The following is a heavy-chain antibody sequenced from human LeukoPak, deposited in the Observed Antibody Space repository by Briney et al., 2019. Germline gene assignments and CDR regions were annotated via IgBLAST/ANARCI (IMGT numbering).Heavy chain of an antibody. D-gene: IGHD4-17*01. V-gene: IGHV3-66*02. CDR2: MSGSHGAT. CDR3: AKGNYGDSRDAFDI. J-gene: IGHJ3*02. CDR1: GFTVSSNY. Sequence: GGSLRLSCAASGFTVSSNYMSWVRQAPGKGLEWVSSMSGSHGATYYTDSVKGRFTISRDNSKNTLYLQMNSLRAEDTAVYYCAKGNYGDSRDAFDIWGQGTMVTVSS.